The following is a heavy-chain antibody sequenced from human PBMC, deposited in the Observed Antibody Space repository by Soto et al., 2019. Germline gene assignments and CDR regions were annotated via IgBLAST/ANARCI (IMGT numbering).Heavy chain of an antibody. J-gene: IGHJ6*02. CDR3: VKGYGMDV. CDR1: GFTFSSYA. Sequence: GGSLRLSCAASGFTFSSYAMSWVRQAPGKGLEWLSFISGSGAATYYADSVKGRFTISRDNSKNMLSLQMNSLRAEDTALYFCVKGYGMDVWGQGTTVTVSS. CDR2: ISGSGAAT. V-gene: IGHV3-23*01.